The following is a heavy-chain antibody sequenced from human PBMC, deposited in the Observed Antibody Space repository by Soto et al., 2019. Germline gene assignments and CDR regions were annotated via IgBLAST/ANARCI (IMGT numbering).Heavy chain of an antibody. Sequence: EVQLLESGGGLVQPGGSLRLSCAASGFTFSSYAMSWVRQAPGTGLEWVSAISGSGGSTYYADSVKGRFTISRDNSKNTLYLQMNSLRAEDTAVYYCAKDASVVVPAARPAGWFDPWGQGTLVTVSS. CDR2: ISGSGGST. CDR1: GFTFSSYA. V-gene: IGHV3-23*01. D-gene: IGHD2-2*01. CDR3: AKDASVVVPAARPAGWFDP. J-gene: IGHJ5*02.